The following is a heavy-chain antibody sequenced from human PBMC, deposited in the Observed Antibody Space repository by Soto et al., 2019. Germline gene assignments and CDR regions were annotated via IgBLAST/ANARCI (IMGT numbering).Heavy chain of an antibody. V-gene: IGHV4-34*01. CDR3: ARTYYMDV. CDR2: INHSGST. J-gene: IGHJ6*03. CDR1: GGSFSGYY. Sequence: SETLSLTCAVYGGSFSGYYWNWIRQPPGKGLEWIGEINHSGSTNYNPSLKSRVTISVDTSKNQFSLKLSYVTAADTAVYYCARTYYMDVWGKGTTVTVSS.